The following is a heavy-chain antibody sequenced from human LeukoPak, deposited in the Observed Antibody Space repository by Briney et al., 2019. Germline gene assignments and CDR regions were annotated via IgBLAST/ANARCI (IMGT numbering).Heavy chain of an antibody. J-gene: IGHJ4*02. CDR3: AKGHYSGWSSFDY. D-gene: IGHD6-19*01. CDR2: IRYEGSNK. CDR1: GFTFSSYG. Sequence: GGSLRLSCAASGFTFSSYGMLWVPQAPGKGLECVAFIRYEGSNKYYADSVKGRFTISRDNSKNTLYLQMNRLRAEDTAVYYCAKGHYSGWSSFDYWGQGTLVTVSS. V-gene: IGHV3-30*02.